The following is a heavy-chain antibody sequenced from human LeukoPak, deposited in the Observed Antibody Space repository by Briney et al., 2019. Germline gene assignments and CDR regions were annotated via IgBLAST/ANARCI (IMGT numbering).Heavy chain of an antibody. V-gene: IGHV4-39*01. J-gene: IGHJ4*02. Sequence: SETLSLTCTVSGGSISSSSYYWGWIRQPPGKGLEWIGSVYYSGSTYYNPSLKSRVTISVDTSKNQFSLKLSSVTAADTAVYYCARRGGDFWSGYYKYYFDYWGQGTLVTVSS. CDR2: VYYSGST. CDR1: GGSISSSSYY. CDR3: ARRGGDFWSGYYKYYFDY. D-gene: IGHD3-3*01.